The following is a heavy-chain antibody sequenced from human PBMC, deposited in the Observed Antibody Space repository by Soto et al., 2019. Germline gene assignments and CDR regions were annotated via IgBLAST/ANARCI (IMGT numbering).Heavy chain of an antibody. Sequence: QVQLVESGGGVVQPGRSLRLSCAASGFTFSSYGMHWVRQAPGKGLEWVAVIWYDGSNKYYADPVKGRFTISRDNSKNTLHLQMNSLRAEDTAVYYCARESGDYAAYYYYGMDVWGQGTTVTVSS. J-gene: IGHJ6*02. V-gene: IGHV3-33*01. D-gene: IGHD4-17*01. CDR3: ARESGDYAAYYYYGMDV. CDR1: GFTFSSYG. CDR2: IWYDGSNK.